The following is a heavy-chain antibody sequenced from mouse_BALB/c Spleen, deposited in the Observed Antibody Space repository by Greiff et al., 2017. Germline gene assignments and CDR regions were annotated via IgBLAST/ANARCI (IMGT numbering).Heavy chain of an antibody. CDR3: AREISSYYFDY. V-gene: IGHV5-17*02. CDR1: EFTFSSFG. Sequence: EVKLVESGGGLVQPGGSRKLSCAASEFTFSSFGMHWVRQAPEKGLEWVAYISSGSSTIYYADTVKGRFTISRVNPKNTLFLQMTSLRSEDTAMYYCAREISSYYFDYWGQGTTLTVSS. D-gene: IGHD6-1*01. CDR2: ISSGSSTI. J-gene: IGHJ2*01.